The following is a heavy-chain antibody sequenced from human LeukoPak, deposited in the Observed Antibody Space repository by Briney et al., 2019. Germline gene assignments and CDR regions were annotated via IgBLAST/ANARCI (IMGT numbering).Heavy chain of an antibody. D-gene: IGHD7-27*01. CDR2: IYPADSDT. J-gene: IGHJ4*02. V-gene: IGHV5-51*01. Sequence: GESLKISCKASGYTFTSCWNGWVRQMPGKGLEWMGIIYPADSDTRYSPSFQGQVTISADKSISTAYLQWSSLKASDTAMYYCARQIYLGSGDYWGQGTLVTVSS. CDR1: GYTFTSCW. CDR3: ARQIYLGSGDY.